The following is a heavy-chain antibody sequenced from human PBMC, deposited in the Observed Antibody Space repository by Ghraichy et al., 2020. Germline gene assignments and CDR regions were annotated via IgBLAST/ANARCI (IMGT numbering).Heavy chain of an antibody. D-gene: IGHD3-10*01. CDR3: VRVTHGGVYYFDF. J-gene: IGHJ4*02. V-gene: IGHV4-39*07. CDR2: IYYSGST. CDR1: GGSISSSSYY. Sequence: SETLSLTCTLSGGSISSSSYYWGWIRQPPGKGLEWIGNIYYSGSTYYNPSLKSRVTMSVDTSKNQFSLKLSSVTTADTAVYYCVRVTHGGVYYFDFWGQGTLVTVSS.